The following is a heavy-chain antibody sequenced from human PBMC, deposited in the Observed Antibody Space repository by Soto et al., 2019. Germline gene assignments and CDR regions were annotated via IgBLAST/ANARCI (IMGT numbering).Heavy chain of an antibody. J-gene: IGHJ3*02. CDR1: GGSVSSYY. D-gene: IGHD1-26*01. Sequence: QVQLQESGPGLVKPSETLSLICTVSGGSVSSYYWNWVRQPPGKGLEWIGYIHHTGANIYNPSLNSRVTMFVDTSRNHFSLNLAAVTAADTALYFCAKWEDSVKGFVIWGQGTLVTVSS. V-gene: IGHV4-59*02. CDR3: AKWEDSVKGFVI. CDR2: IHHTGAN.